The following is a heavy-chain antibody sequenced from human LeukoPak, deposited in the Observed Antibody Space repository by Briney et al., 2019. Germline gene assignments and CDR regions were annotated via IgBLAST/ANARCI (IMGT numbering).Heavy chain of an antibody. J-gene: IGHJ4*02. Sequence: GGSLRLSCAASGFTFSSYSMNWVRQAPGKGLEWVSYISSSSSTIYYADSVKGRFTISRDNAKNSLYLQMNSLRAEDTAVYYCARRPGRLRFLEWQGNLDYWGQRTLVTVSS. CDR2: ISSSSSTI. V-gene: IGHV3-48*01. CDR3: ARRPGRLRFLEWQGNLDY. CDR1: GFTFSSYS. D-gene: IGHD3-3*01.